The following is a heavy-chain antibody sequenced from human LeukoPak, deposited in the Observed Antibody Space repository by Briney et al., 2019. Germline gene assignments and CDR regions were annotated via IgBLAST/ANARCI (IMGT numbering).Heavy chain of an antibody. Sequence: SETLSLTCTVSGDSISSSSYYWGWIRQPPGKGLKWIGSIYYSGSTYYRPSLKSRLTISVDTSKNQFSLRLTSVTAADTAVYYCASAPRRGSIGGLDYWGQGILVTVSS. CDR1: GDSISSSSYY. J-gene: IGHJ4*02. D-gene: IGHD3-10*01. CDR3: ASAPRRGSIGGLDY. V-gene: IGHV4-39*01. CDR2: IYYSGST.